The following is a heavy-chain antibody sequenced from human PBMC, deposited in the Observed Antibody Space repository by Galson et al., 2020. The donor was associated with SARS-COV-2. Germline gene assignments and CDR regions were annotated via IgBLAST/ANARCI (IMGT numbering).Heavy chain of an antibody. Sequence: SGPTLVKPTQTLTLTCTFSGFSLSTTGVGVGWIRQPPGKALEWPAPNYWDDDKRYSPSLKNRLTITQDTSNNQVVLTMTNMYPVDTATFYCAHVTYSQDAFDIWGKGTMFIVSS. V-gene: IGHV2-5*02. D-gene: IGHD3-16*01. CDR1: GFSLSTTGVG. CDR3: AHVTYSQDAFDI. J-gene: IGHJ3*02. CDR2: NYWDDDK.